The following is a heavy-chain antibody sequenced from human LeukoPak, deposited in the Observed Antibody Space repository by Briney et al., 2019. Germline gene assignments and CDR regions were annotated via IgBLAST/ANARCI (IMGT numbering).Heavy chain of an antibody. J-gene: IGHJ4*02. V-gene: IGHV3-66*01. CDR3: ARDPGGWIFDY. CDR2: IYSGGST. CDR1: GFIVSGNY. Sequence: PGGSLRLSCAASGFIVSGNYMSWARQAPGKGLEWVSVIYSGGSTYYADSVKGRFTISRDNSKNTLYLQMNSLRAEDTAVYYCARDPGGWIFDYWGQGALVTVSS. D-gene: IGHD6-19*01.